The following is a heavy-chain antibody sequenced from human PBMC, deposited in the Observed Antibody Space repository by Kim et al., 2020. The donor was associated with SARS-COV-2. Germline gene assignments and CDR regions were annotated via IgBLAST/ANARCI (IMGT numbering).Heavy chain of an antibody. CDR2: INHSGST. CDR3: ARGDSREEFDY. J-gene: IGHJ4*02. D-gene: IGHD1-26*01. V-gene: IGHV4-34*01. CDR1: GGSFSGYY. Sequence: SETLSLTCAVYGGSFSGYYWSWIRQPPGKGLEWIGEINHSGSTNYNPSLKSRVTISVDTSKNQFSLKLSSVTAADTAVYYCARGDSREEFDYWGQGTLVTVSS.